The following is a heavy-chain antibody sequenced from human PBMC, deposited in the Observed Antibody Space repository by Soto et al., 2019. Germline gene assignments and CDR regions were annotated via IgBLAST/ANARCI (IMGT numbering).Heavy chain of an antibody. CDR2: IYYSGST. CDR1: GGSISSYY. J-gene: IGHJ6*02. V-gene: IGHV4-59*08. CDR3: ARRYCHCSGGSCYSCPYGMDV. D-gene: IGHD2-15*01. Sequence: QVQLQESGPGLVKPSETLSLTCTVSGGSISSYYWSWIRQPPGKGLEWIGYIYYSGSTNYNPSLKSRVTRSVDTSKNQFSLKLSSVTAADTAVYYCARRYCHCSGGSCYSCPYGMDVWGQGTTVTVSS.